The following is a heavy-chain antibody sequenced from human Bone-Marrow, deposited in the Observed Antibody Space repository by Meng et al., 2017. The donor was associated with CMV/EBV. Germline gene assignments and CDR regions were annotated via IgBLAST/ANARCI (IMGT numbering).Heavy chain of an antibody. CDR1: RFTFSSYS. D-gene: IGHD1-1*01. Sequence: GESLKISCAASRFTFSSYSMNWVRQAPGKGLEWVSSISSSSTYIYYADSVKGRFTISRDNAKNSLFLQMNSLRAEDTAVYYCARSRYNWNDEADAFDIWGQGTMVTVS. CDR2: ISSSSTYI. CDR3: ARSRYNWNDEADAFDI. V-gene: IGHV3-21*01. J-gene: IGHJ3*02.